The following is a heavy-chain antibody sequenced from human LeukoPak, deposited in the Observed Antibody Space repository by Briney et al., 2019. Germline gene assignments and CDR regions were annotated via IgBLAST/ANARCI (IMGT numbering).Heavy chain of an antibody. CDR1: GGSISSGGYS. D-gene: IGHD5-18*01. Sequence: SQTLSLTCAVSGGSISSGGYSWSWIRQPPGKGLEWIGYIYHSGSTYYNPSLKSRVTISVDRSKNQFSLKLSSVTAADTAVYYCARAPRGYSYGPNSYYFDYWGQGTLVTVSS. CDR3: ARAPRGYSYGPNSYYFDY. V-gene: IGHV4-30-2*01. J-gene: IGHJ4*02. CDR2: IYHSGST.